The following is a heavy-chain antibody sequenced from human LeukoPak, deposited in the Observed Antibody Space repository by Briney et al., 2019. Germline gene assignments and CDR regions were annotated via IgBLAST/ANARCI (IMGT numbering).Heavy chain of an antibody. CDR2: IVVGSGNT. D-gene: IGHD6-13*01. CDR3: AATHRYSSSRSQAHYSWFDP. V-gene: IGHV1-58*02. Sequence: SVKVSCKASGFTFTSSAMQWVRQARGQRLEWIGWIVVGSGNTNYAQKFQERVTITRDMSTSTAYMELSSLRSEDTAVYYCAATHRYSSSRSQAHYSWFDPWGQGTLVTVSS. J-gene: IGHJ5*02. CDR1: GFTFTSSA.